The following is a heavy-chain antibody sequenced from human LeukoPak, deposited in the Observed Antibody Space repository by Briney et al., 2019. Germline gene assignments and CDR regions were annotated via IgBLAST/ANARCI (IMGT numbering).Heavy chain of an antibody. J-gene: IGHJ5*02. V-gene: IGHV1-8*01. CDR3: ARYYGSYNWFDP. CDR1: GYTFTSYD. D-gene: IGHD3-10*01. CDR2: MNPNSGNT. Sequence: ASVKVSCKASGYTFTSYDINWVRQATGQGLEWMGWMNPNSGNTGYAQKFQGRVTMTRNTSISTAYMELSSLSSVTAADMAVYYCARYYGSYNWFDPWGQGTLVTVSS.